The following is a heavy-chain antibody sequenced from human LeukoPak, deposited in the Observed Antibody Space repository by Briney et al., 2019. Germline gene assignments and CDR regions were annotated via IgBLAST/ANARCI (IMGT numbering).Heavy chain of an antibody. CDR2: IYTSGST. V-gene: IGHV4-61*02. Sequence: SETLSLTCTVSGGSISSSSYYWSWIRQPAGKGLEWIGRIYTSGSTNYNPSLKSRVTISVDTSKNQFSLKLSSVTAADTAVYYCARDPSGYSDYWGQGTLVTVSS. CDR3: ARDPSGYSDY. J-gene: IGHJ4*02. D-gene: IGHD6-25*01. CDR1: GGSISSSSYY.